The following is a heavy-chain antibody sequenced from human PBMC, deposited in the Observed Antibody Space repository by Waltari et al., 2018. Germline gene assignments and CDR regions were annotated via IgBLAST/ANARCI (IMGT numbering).Heavy chain of an antibody. J-gene: IGHJ5*02. D-gene: IGHD2-15*01. CDR2: VQRSGRT. V-gene: IGHV4-4*02. CDR3: ARDRGRGIYLDT. CDR1: GDSMSSTDW. Sequence: QLQLQESGPGLVKTSGTLSLTCAVSGDSMSSTDWWSWVRQSPGKGLEWIGQVQRSGRTNYNPSFASRVTISVDTSTNQFSLKVTSATAADTAVYFCARDRGRGIYLDTWGQGTLVTVSP.